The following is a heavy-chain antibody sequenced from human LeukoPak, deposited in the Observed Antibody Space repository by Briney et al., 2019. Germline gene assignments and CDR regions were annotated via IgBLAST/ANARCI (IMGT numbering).Heavy chain of an antibody. CDR2: MNPNSGNT. V-gene: IGHV1-8*01. Sequence: ASVKVSCKASGYTFTSYDINWVRQATGQGLEWMGWMNPNSGNTGYAQKFQGRVTMTRNTSISTAYMELSSLRSEDTAVYYCARGPGRGYSYGYNYYYYGMDVWGQGTTVTVSS. J-gene: IGHJ6*02. D-gene: IGHD5-18*01. CDR1: GYTFTSYD. CDR3: ARGPGRGYSYGYNYYYYGMDV.